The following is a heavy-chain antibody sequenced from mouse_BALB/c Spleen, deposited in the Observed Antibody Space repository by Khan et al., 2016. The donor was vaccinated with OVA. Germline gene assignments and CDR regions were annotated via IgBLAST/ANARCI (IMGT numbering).Heavy chain of an antibody. J-gene: IGHJ2*01. D-gene: IGHD2-2*01. Sequence: QVQLKQSGPELVRPGESVKISCKGSGYTFTDYAMHWVKQSHAKSLEWIGVISIYYDNTNYNQTFKGKATMTVDKSSSTAYMELARLTSEDSAIYYCARGGQWLRRGGGNSDYWGQGTTLTVSS. V-gene: IGHV1S137*01. CDR1: GYTFTDYA. CDR2: ISIYYDNT. CDR3: ARGGQWLRRGGGNSDY.